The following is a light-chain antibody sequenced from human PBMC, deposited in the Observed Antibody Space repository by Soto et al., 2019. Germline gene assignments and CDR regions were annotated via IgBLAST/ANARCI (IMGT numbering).Light chain of an antibody. Sequence: EIVLTQSPGTLSLSPGQRATLSCRVSESISRDYLAWYQQRLGQAPRLLIYGASSGATGIPDRFSGSGSGTDFTLTISRLEPEDFAIYYCQQYGGVPYTFGQGTKLEIK. V-gene: IGKV3-20*01. CDR3: QQYGGVPYT. CDR2: GAS. J-gene: IGKJ2*01. CDR1: ESISRDY.